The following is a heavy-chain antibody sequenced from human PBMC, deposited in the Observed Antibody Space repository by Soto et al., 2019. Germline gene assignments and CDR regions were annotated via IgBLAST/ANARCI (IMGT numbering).Heavy chain of an antibody. Sequence: GGSLRLSCTVSGFNFGDYALSWVRQATGKGLEWVGFITSKAYGGTIEYAASVKARFTISRDDSKSIAYLQMNSLKTEDTAVYYCTRDDYYYDSSGYYSWFDPWGQGTLVTVSS. D-gene: IGHD3-22*01. CDR2: ITSKAYGGTI. CDR1: GFNFGDYA. J-gene: IGHJ5*02. V-gene: IGHV3-49*04. CDR3: TRDDYYYDSSGYYSWFDP.